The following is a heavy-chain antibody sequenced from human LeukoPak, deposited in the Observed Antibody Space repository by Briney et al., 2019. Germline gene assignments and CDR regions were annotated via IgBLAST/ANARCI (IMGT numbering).Heavy chain of an antibody. CDR3: ARHIAAAGNNWFDP. Sequence: GASVKVSCKASGYTFTSYDINCVRQATEQGLEWMGWMSPNSGNTGYAQKFQGRVTMTRNTPISTAYMELSSLRSEDTAVYYCARHIAAAGNNWFDPWGQGTLVTVSS. V-gene: IGHV1-8*01. D-gene: IGHD6-13*01. CDR1: GYTFTSYD. J-gene: IGHJ5*02. CDR2: MSPNSGNT.